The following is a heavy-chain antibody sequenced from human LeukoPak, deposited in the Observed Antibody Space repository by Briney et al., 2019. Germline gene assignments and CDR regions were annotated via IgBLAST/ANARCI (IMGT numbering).Heavy chain of an antibody. V-gene: IGHV3-33*01. CDR1: GFIFSNYG. CDR2: IWYDGQTK. CDR3: AREWGRIAVAGGPGY. Sequence: GGSLRLSCEASGFIFSNYGMHWVRQAPGKGLEWPALIWYDGQTKFYADSVKGRFTISRDNSGNTLFLHMTSLRVEDTAVYYCAREWGRIAVAGGPGYWGQGALVTVSS. J-gene: IGHJ4*02. D-gene: IGHD6-19*01.